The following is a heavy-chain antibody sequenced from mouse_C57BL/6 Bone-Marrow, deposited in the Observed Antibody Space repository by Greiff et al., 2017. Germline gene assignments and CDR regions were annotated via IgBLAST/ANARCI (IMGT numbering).Heavy chain of an antibody. CDR1: GYTFTSYW. Sequence: QVQLQQPGAELVKPGASVKLSCKASGYTFTSYWMHWVKQRPGQGLEWIGMINPNSGSTNYNEKFKSKATLTVDKSSSTAYMQMSSLTSEDSAFYYCAREGYDYLDYWGQGTTLTVSS. CDR3: AREGYDYLDY. CDR2: INPNSGST. J-gene: IGHJ2*01. V-gene: IGHV1-64*01. D-gene: IGHD2-3*01.